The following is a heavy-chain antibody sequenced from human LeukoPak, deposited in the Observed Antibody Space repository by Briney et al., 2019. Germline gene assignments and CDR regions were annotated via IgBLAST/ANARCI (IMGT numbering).Heavy chain of an antibody. CDR1: EFSVSDSY. Sequence: GGSLRLSCAASEFSVSDSYMSWVRQAPGKGLQWVSVIFSGGSTYYTDSVKGRFTLSRDNSKNTLYLEMNSLRAEDTAVYYCARHSLDSGSFLLFDYWGQGTLVTVSS. CDR2: IFSGGST. V-gene: IGHV3-66*04. D-gene: IGHD1-26*01. CDR3: ARHSLDSGSFLLFDY. J-gene: IGHJ4*02.